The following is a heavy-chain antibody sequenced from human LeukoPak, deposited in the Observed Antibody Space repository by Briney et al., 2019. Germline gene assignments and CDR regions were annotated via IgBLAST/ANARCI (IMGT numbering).Heavy chain of an antibody. V-gene: IGHV4-39*07. Sequence: PSETLSLTCSVSGDSIDSVSYYWGWIRQAPGKGPEWIASIDYSGRTFYNPSLRSRVTISVDTSNNDFSLNLTSVTAADTAVYYCATEFYDFLSGESWFDPWGQGALVTV. CDR1: GDSIDSVSYY. CDR2: IDYSGRT. CDR3: ATEFYDFLSGESWFDP. D-gene: IGHD3-9*01. J-gene: IGHJ5*02.